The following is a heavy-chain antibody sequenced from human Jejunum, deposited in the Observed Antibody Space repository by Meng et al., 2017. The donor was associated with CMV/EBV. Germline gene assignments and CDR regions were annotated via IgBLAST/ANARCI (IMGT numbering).Heavy chain of an antibody. Sequence: CEASGFTFSSYWMHWIRQATEKGLMWVSRINGAGTATGYADSVKGRFSISRDNAKNTFYLQMNSLRDEDTAVYFCSRTFYHDSSFDYWGQGILVTVSS. V-gene: IGHV3-74*01. CDR3: SRTFYHDSSFDY. CDR1: GFTFSSYW. J-gene: IGHJ4*02. D-gene: IGHD3-22*01. CDR2: INGAGTAT.